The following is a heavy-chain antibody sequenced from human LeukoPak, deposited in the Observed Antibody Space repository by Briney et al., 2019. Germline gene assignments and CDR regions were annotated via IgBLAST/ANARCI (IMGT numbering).Heavy chain of an antibody. Sequence: GGSLRLSCAAPGFTFDDYAMHWVRQAPGEGLEWVSGISWNSGRIGYADSVKGRFTISRDNAKNSLYLQMNSLRAEDTALYYCAKDRTGDYGSALGYWGQGTLVTVSS. V-gene: IGHV3-9*01. CDR2: ISWNSGRI. CDR3: AKDRTGDYGSALGY. D-gene: IGHD4-17*01. J-gene: IGHJ4*02. CDR1: GFTFDDYA.